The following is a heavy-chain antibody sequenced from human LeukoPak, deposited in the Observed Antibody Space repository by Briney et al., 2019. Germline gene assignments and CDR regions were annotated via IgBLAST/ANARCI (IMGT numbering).Heavy chain of an antibody. V-gene: IGHV3-7*01. D-gene: IGHD1-7*01. CDR1: GFTFSSYW. J-gene: IGHJ4*02. CDR2: IKQDGSEK. Sequence: SGGSLRLSCAASGFTFSSYWMSWVRQAPGKGLEWVANIKQDGSEKYYVDSVKGRFTISRDIAKNSLYLQMNSLRAEDTAVYYCARASYNWNFYYFDYWGQGTLVTVSS. CDR3: ARASYNWNFYYFDY.